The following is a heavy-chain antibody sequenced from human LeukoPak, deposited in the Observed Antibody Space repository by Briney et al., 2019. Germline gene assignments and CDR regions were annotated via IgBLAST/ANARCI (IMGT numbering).Heavy chain of an antibody. J-gene: IGHJ4*02. V-gene: IGHV4-34*01. CDR1: GGSFSDYD. D-gene: IGHD6-13*01. Sequence: PSETLSLTCAVYGGSFSDYDWSWIRQPPGKGLEWIGEINQSGSTNCDPSLKSRVSMSIDTSKSQFSLNLRSVTAADTAVYYCARGYRRQLVPFDYWGQGTLVTVSS. CDR2: INQSGST. CDR3: ARGYRRQLVPFDY.